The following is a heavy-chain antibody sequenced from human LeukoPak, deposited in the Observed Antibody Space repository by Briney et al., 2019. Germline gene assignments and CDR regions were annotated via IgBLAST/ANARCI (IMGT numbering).Heavy chain of an antibody. CDR2: IKSKTDGGTT. D-gene: IGHD6-13*01. Sequence: GGSVRLSCAASGFTFSNAWMSWVRQAPGKGLEWVGRIKSKTDGGTTDYAAPVKGRFTISRDDSKNTLYLQMNSLKTEDTAVYYCTTLEQQLAPFDYWGQGTLVTVSS. V-gene: IGHV3-15*01. J-gene: IGHJ4*02. CDR1: GFTFSNAW. CDR3: TTLEQQLAPFDY.